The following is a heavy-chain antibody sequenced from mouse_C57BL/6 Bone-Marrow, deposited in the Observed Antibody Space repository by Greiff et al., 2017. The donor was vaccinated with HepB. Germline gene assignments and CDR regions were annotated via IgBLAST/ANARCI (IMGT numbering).Heavy chain of an antibody. J-gene: IGHJ4*01. Sequence: QVQLQQPGAELVRPGSSVKLSCKASGYTFTSYWMHWVKQRPIQGLEWIGNIDPSDSETHYNQKFKDKATLTVDKSSSTAYMQLSSLTSEDSAVYYCARGKVSTVVEMDYWGQGTSVTGSS. CDR2: IDPSDSET. CDR3: ARGKVSTVVEMDY. V-gene: IGHV1-52*01. D-gene: IGHD1-1*01. CDR1: GYTFTSYW.